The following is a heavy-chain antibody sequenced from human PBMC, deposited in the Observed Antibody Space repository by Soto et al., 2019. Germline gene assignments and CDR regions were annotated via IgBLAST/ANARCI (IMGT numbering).Heavy chain of an antibody. V-gene: IGHV4-31*03. Sequence: QVQLQESGPGLVKPSQTLSLTCTVSGGSINSGGYYWSWIRQHPGKGLEWIGYIYYTGSTYYNPSLKSRVTISVDTPKNQFSLKLSSVTAADTAVYYCASLFTVYDAFDIWGQGTMVTVSS. CDR2: IYYTGST. J-gene: IGHJ3*02. CDR3: ASLFTVYDAFDI. D-gene: IGHD3-3*01. CDR1: GGSINSGGYY.